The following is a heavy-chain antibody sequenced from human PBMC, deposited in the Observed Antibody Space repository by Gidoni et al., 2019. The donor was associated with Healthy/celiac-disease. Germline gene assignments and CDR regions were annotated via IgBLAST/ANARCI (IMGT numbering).Heavy chain of an antibody. V-gene: IGHV4-61*01. Sequence: QVQLQEPGPALVKPSDTLSLTRTLPGGPVSSGSYSWSWIRQPPGKGLEWIGYIYYSGSTNYNPSLKSRVTISVDTSKNQFSLKLSSVTAADTAVYYCARARLTGDPYFDLWGRGTLVTVSS. CDR3: ARARLTGDPYFDL. J-gene: IGHJ2*01. D-gene: IGHD7-27*01. CDR2: IYYSGST. CDR1: GGPVSSGSYS.